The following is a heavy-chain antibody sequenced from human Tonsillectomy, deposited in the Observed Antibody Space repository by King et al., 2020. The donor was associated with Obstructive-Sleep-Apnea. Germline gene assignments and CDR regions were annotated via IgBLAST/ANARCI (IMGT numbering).Heavy chain of an antibody. CDR1: GFTFSSYS. Sequence: VQLVESGGGLVKPGGSLRLSWAASGFTFSSYSMNWVRQAPGKGLEWVSSISSSSSYIYYADSVKGRFTISRDNSKNSLYLQMNSLRAEDTAVYYCARDPYCSSTSCPYYYGMDVWGQGTTVTVSS. V-gene: IGHV3-21*01. J-gene: IGHJ6*02. D-gene: IGHD2-2*01. CDR3: ARDPYCSSTSCPYYYGMDV. CDR2: ISSSSSYI.